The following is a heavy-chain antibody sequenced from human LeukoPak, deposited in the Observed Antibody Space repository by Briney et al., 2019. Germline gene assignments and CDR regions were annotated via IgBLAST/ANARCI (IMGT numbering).Heavy chain of an antibody. V-gene: IGHV3-74*01. Sequence: GGSLRLSCAASGFTFSSYWMHWVRQAPGKGLVWVSRINSDGSSTSYADSVKGRFTLSRDNAKNTLYLQMNSLRAEDTAVYYCARVYYGSWSDKRGYFDYWGQGTLVTVSS. D-gene: IGHD3-10*01. CDR3: ARVYYGSWSDKRGYFDY. CDR2: INSDGSST. J-gene: IGHJ4*02. CDR1: GFTFSSYW.